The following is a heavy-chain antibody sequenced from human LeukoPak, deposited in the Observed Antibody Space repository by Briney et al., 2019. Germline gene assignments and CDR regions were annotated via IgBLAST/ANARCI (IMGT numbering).Heavy chain of an antibody. J-gene: IGHJ4*02. CDR3: ARDPLGTRPGFDY. D-gene: IGHD1-1*01. V-gene: IGHV3-30*04. Sequence: GRSLRLSCAASGFTFSSYAMHWVRQAPGKGLEGVAVISYDGSNKYYADSVKGRFTISRDNSKNTLYLQMNSLRAEDTAVYYCARDPLGTRPGFDYWGQGTLVTVSS. CDR2: ISYDGSNK. CDR1: GFTFSSYA.